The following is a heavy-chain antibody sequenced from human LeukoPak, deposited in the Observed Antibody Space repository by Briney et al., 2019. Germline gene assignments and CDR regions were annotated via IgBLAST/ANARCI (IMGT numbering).Heavy chain of an antibody. CDR3: ARGLNWNYSLDY. J-gene: IGHJ4*02. Sequence: SETLSLTCAVYGGSFSGYYWSWIRQPPGKGLEWIGEINHSGSTNYNPSLKSRVTIPVDTSKNQFSLKLSSVTAADTAVYYCARGLNWNYSLDYWGQGTLVTVSS. D-gene: IGHD1-7*01. V-gene: IGHV4-34*01. CDR2: INHSGST. CDR1: GGSFSGYY.